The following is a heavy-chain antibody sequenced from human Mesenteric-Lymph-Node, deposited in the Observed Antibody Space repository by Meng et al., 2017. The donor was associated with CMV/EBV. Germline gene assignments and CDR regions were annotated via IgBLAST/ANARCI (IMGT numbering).Heavy chain of an antibody. D-gene: IGHD3-22*01. J-gene: IGHJ4*02. CDR3: ARYDSGDNRFDC. V-gene: IGHV1-2*02. Sequence: CKASGYTYTGYYLHWVRQAPEQGLEWMGWINPNSGGTNYAQKFRGRVTTTRNTSISTAYMELSSLRSDDTAVYYCARYDSGDNRFDCWGQGTLVTVSS. CDR1: GYTYTGYY. CDR2: INPNSGGT.